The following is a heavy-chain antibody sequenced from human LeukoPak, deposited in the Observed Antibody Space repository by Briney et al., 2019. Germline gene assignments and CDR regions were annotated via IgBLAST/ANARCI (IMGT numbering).Heavy chain of an antibody. D-gene: IGHD2-15*01. CDR2: TYYRSKWYN. Sequence: SQTLSLTCAISGDRVSTNTAAWSWIRQSPSRGLEWLGRTYYRSKWYNYYAGSVKSRIIFNPDTSKNQFSLQLNSVTPEDTAVYCCAREKVVIAATHYYGMDVWGQGTTVTVSS. CDR3: AREKVVIAATHYYGMDV. CDR1: GDRVSTNTAA. J-gene: IGHJ6*02. V-gene: IGHV6-1*01.